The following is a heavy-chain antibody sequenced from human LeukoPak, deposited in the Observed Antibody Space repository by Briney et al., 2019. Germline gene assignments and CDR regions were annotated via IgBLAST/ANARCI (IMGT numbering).Heavy chain of an antibody. CDR1: GFTFSSYA. Sequence: GGSLRLSCAASGFTFSSYAMHWVRQAPGKGLEWVAVISYDGSNKYYADSVKGRFTISRDNSKNTLYLQMNSLRAEDTAVYYCALVDYMDVWGKGTTVTVSS. V-gene: IGHV3-30-3*01. D-gene: IGHD3-16*01. CDR3: ALVDYMDV. J-gene: IGHJ6*03. CDR2: ISYDGSNK.